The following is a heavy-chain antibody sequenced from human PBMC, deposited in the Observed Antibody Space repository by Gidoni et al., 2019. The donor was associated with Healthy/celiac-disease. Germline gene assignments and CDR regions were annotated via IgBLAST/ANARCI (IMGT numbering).Heavy chain of an antibody. V-gene: IGHV3-33*01. J-gene: IGHJ4*02. Sequence: QVQLVESGGGVVQPGRSLRLSCAASGVTFSRYGMHGVRQAPGKGLEWRAVRCYDGSNKDYADSVKGRFTISRDNSKNTLYLQMNSKRAEDTAVYYCARDTVADGGTSFDYWGQGTLVTVSS. CDR3: ARDTVADGGTSFDY. CDR2: RCYDGSNK. CDR1: GVTFSRYG. D-gene: IGHD2-15*01.